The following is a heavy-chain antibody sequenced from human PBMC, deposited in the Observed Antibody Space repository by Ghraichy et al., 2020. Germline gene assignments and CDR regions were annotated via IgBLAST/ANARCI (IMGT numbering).Heavy chain of an antibody. J-gene: IGHJ3*02. D-gene: IGHD1-1*01. CDR2: ISSGGDDT. V-gene: IGHV3-23*01. CDR3: ARTLLESIGTYDI. Sequence: GESLNISCAASEFTFSSYPMYWVRQAPGRGLEWVSAISSGGDDTYYTDSVKGRFTISRDNSKNTLSLQMNSLRAEDTAIYYCARTLLESIGTYDIWGRGTMVTVSS. CDR1: EFTFSSYP.